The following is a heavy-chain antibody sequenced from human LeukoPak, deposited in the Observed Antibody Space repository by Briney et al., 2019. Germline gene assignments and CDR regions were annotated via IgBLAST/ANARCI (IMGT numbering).Heavy chain of an antibody. CDR1: GGSISSGGYY. Sequence: SETLSLTCTVSGGSISSGGYYWSWIRQPPGKGLEWIGYIYHSGSTYYNPSLKSRVTISVDRSKNQFSLKLSSVTAADTAVYYCARGGGPGLSGPEPWGQGTLVTVSS. CDR2: IYHSGST. J-gene: IGHJ5*02. V-gene: IGHV4-30-2*01. CDR3: ARGGGPGLSGPEP. D-gene: IGHD2-15*01.